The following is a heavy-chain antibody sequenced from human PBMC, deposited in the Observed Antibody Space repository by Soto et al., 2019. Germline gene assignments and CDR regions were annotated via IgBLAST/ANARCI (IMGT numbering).Heavy chain of an antibody. V-gene: IGHV4-39*01. J-gene: IGHJ5*02. CDR3: VLGWSGYSYGLFDP. CDR1: GGSISSSSYY. CDR2: IYYSGST. D-gene: IGHD5-18*01. Sequence: SETLSLTCTVSGGSISSSSYYWGWIRQPPGKGLEWIGSIYYSGSTYYNPSLKSRVTISVDTSKNQFSLKLSSVTAADTAVYYCVLGWSGYSYGLFDPRGQGPLVTVSS.